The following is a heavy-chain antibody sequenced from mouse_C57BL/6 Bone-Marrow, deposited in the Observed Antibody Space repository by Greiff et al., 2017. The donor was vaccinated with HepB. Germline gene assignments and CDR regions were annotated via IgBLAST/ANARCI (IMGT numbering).Heavy chain of an antibody. J-gene: IGHJ3*01. V-gene: IGHV2-6*01. CDR1: GFSLTSYG. CDR3: ARSLYYAYDVGTRFAY. D-gene: IGHD2-2*01. Sequence: QVQLKESGPGLVAPSQSLSITCTVSGFSLTSYGVDWVRQSPGKGLEWLGVIWGVGSTNYNSALKSRLSISKDNSKSQVFLKMNSLQTDDTAMYYCARSLYYAYDVGTRFAYWGQGTLVTVSA. CDR2: IWGVGST.